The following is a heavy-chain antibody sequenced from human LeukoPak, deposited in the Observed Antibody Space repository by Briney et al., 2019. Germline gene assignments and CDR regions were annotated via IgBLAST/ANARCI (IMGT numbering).Heavy chain of an antibody. V-gene: IGHV3-7*01. CDR2: INQDGSEK. CDR1: GFTFNTYG. CDR3: ASRSSVAASGPG. Sequence: GRSLRLSCAASGFTFNTYGMHWVRQAPGRGLEWVANINQDGSEKYYVDSVKGRFTISRDNAKNSLYLQMSSLRAEDTALYYCASRSSVAASGPGWGQGTLVTVSS. D-gene: IGHD2-15*01. J-gene: IGHJ4*02.